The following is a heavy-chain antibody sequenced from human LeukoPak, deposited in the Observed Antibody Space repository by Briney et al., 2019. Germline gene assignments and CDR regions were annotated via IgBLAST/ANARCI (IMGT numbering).Heavy chain of an antibody. V-gene: IGHV3-7*01. J-gene: IGHJ6*02. D-gene: IGHD6-13*01. CDR1: GFTFSSYW. CDR2: IKQDGSEK. CDR3: ARDELHIAAGSYYYYGMDV. Sequence: PGGSLRLSCAASGFTFSSYWMSWVRQAPGKGLEWVANIKQDGSEKYYVDSVKGRFTISRDNAKNSLYLQMNSLRAEDTAVYYCARDELHIAAGSYYYYGMDVWGQGTTVTVSS.